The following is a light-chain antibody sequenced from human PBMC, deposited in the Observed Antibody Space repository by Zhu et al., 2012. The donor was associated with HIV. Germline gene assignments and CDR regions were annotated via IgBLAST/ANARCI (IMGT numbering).Light chain of an antibody. J-gene: IGKJ4*01. CDR2: GAS. CDR3: QQFKDYPLT. CDR1: QSVASNY. V-gene: IGKV3-20*01. Sequence: EIVLTQSPGTLSLSPGERATLSCRASQSVASNYLAWYQQKPGQPLRLLIYGASRRATGIPDRFSGSGSGTDFILTISRLEPEDFATYYCQQFKDYPLTFGGGTKVEIK.